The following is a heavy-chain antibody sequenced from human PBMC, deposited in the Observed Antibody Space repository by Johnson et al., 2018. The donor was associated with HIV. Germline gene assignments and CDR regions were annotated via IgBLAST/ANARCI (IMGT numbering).Heavy chain of an antibody. CDR2: ISGSGGST. CDR3: AKDLRSSSWPPGAFDI. V-gene: IGHV3-23*04. Sequence: VQLVESGGGLVKPGGSLRLYCAASGFTFSSYAMSWVRQAPGKGLEWVSAISGSGGSTYYADSVKGRFTISRDNSKNTLYLQMNSLRAEDTALYYCAKDLRSSSWPPGAFDIWGQGTMVTVSS. J-gene: IGHJ3*02. D-gene: IGHD6-13*01. CDR1: GFTFSSYA.